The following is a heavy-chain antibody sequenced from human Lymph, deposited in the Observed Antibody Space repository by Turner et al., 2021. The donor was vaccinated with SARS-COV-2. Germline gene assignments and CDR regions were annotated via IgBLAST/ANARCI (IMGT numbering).Heavy chain of an antibody. Sequence: EVQLVESGGGLLQPGSSLRLSCAASGFTFDDYAMHWVRQAPGKGLEWVSGIKWSGGSIAYADSVKGRFTISRDNPKNSLYLQMNSLRAEDTAFYYCAKDLAGTYYSSFDYWGQGTLVTVSS. CDR2: IKWSGGSI. CDR3: AKDLAGTYYSSFDY. V-gene: IGHV3-9*01. J-gene: IGHJ4*02. CDR1: GFTFDDYA. D-gene: IGHD1-26*01.